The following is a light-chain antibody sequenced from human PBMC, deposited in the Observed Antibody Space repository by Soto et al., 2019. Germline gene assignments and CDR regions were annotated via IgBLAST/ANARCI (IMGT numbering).Light chain of an antibody. CDR1: SSDVGGHNY. J-gene: IGLJ1*01. Sequence: QSVLTQPRSVSGSPGQSVTLSCTGTSSDVGGHNYVSWYQQHPGKAPQLMIYDVTKRPSGVPDRFSGSKSGSTASLTISGLQAEDEADYYCCSYAGSYTYVFGTGTRSPS. CDR2: DVT. V-gene: IGLV2-11*01. CDR3: CSYAGSYTYV.